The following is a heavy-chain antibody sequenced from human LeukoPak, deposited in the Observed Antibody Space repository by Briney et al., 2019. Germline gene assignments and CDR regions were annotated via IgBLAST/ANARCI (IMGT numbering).Heavy chain of an antibody. CDR1: GGSISSGDYY. CDR2: IYYSGST. D-gene: IGHD1-26*01. CDR3: ARVGSGSYYQDAFDI. V-gene: IGHV4-30-4*08. J-gene: IGHJ3*02. Sequence: PSETLFLTCTVSGGSISSGDYYWSWIRQPPGKGLEWIGYIYYSGSTYYNPSLKSRVTISVDTSKNQFSLKLSSVTAADTAVYYCARVGSGSYYQDAFDIWGQGTMVTVSS.